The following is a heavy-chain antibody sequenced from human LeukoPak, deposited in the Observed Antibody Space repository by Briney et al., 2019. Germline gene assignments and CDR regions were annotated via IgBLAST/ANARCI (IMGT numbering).Heavy chain of an antibody. V-gene: IGHV1-69*13. CDR1: GGTFSSYA. CDR2: IIPIFGTA. D-gene: IGHD4-17*01. CDR3: ARNYGDYVGPRGNWFDP. J-gene: IGHJ5*02. Sequence: ASVKVSCKASGGTFSSYAISWVRQAPGQGLEWMGGIIPIFGTANYAQKFQGRVTITADESTSTAYMELRSLRSDDTAVYYCARNYGDYVGPRGNWFDPWGQGTLVTVSS.